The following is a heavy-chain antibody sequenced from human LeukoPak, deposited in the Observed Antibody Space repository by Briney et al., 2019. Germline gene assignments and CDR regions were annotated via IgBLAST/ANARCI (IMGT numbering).Heavy chain of an antibody. V-gene: IGHV3-21*01. CDR3: ARDMSGYEIDY. CDR2: ISSSGSYI. Sequence: KAGGSLRLSCAASRFTLSSYSMNWVRQAPGKGLEWVSSISSSGSYIYYADSLKGRFTISRDNAENSLYLQMNSLRAEDTAVYYCARDMSGYEIDYWGQGTQVTVSS. J-gene: IGHJ4*02. CDR1: RFTLSSYS. D-gene: IGHD5-12*01.